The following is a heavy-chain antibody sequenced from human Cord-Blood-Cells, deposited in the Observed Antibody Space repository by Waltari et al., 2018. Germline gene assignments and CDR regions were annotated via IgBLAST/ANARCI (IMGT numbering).Heavy chain of an antibody. Sequence: VQLQESGPGLVKHSQPLSLTCTVSGGSISSGGYYWSWIRQHKGKGLDWIGYIYSSGSTYYNPSLKSRVTISVDTSKNQFSLKLSSVTAANTAVYYCARGGTIAAACDYWGQGTLVTVSS. CDR3: ARGGTIAAACDY. CDR1: GGSISSGGYY. D-gene: IGHD6-13*01. CDR2: IYSSGST. V-gene: IGHV4-31*03. J-gene: IGHJ4*02.